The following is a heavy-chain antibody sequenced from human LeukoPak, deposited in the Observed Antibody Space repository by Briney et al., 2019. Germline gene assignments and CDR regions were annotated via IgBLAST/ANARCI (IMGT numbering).Heavy chain of an antibody. CDR1: GESIRSSNW. J-gene: IGHJ4*02. V-gene: IGHV4-4*02. CDR3: SNKVYCSTTSCHPAGY. CDR2: IYHSGTT. D-gene: IGHD2-2*01. Sequence: SSGTLSLTCTVSGESIRSSNWWSWVRQPPGKGLEWIGEIYHSGTTDYNPSLKSRVTISFATSTNQFFLDLSPVTAADTAVYYCSNKVYCSTTSCHPAGYWGLGSLVTVSS.